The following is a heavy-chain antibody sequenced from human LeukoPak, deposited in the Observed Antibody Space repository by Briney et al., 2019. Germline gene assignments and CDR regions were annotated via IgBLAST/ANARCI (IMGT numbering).Heavy chain of an antibody. V-gene: IGHV4-39*07. D-gene: IGHD2-15*01. Sequence: SSETLSLTCTVSGGSISSSSYYWVWIRQPPGKGLEWIGSIYYSGSTYYNPSLKSRVTISVDTSKNQFSLKLSSVTAADTAVYYCARRSYCSGGSCYPRGYYYYYMDVWGKGTTVTVSS. CDR2: IYYSGST. J-gene: IGHJ6*03. CDR3: ARRSYCSGGSCYPRGYYYYYMDV. CDR1: GGSISSSSYY.